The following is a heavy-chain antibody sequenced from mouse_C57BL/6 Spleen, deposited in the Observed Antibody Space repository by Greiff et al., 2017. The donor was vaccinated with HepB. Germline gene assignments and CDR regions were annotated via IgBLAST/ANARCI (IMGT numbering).Heavy chain of an antibody. CDR2: IHPNSGST. V-gene: IGHV1-64*01. Sequence: QVQLQQPGAELVKPGASVKLSCKASGYTFTSYWMHWVKQRPGQGLEWIGMIHPNSGSTNYNEKFKSKATLTVDKSSSTAYMQLSSLTSEDSAVYYCARGGYDDFNWDKAMDYWGQGTSVTVSS. CDR3: ARGGYDDFNWDKAMDY. D-gene: IGHD4-1*01. J-gene: IGHJ4*01. CDR1: GYTFTSYW.